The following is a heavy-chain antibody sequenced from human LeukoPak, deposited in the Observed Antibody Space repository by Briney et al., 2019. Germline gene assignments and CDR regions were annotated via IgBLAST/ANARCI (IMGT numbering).Heavy chain of an antibody. CDR1: GGSISSSSYY. CDR3: AREGVTIHVGAFDI. J-gene: IGHJ3*02. D-gene: IGHD3-10*01. V-gene: IGHV4-39*07. Sequence: SETLSLTCTVSGGSISSSSYYWGWIRQPPGKGLEWIGSIYYSGSTYYNPSLESRVTISVDTSKNQFSLKLSSVTAADTAVYYCAREGVTIHVGAFDIWGQGTMVTVSS. CDR2: IYYSGST.